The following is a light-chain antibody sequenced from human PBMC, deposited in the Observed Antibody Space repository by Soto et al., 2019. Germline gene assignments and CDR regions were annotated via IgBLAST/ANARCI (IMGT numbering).Light chain of an antibody. CDR2: GAS. CDR1: QSVSSSF. J-gene: IGKJ2*01. V-gene: IGKV3-20*01. Sequence: EIVLTQSPGTLSLSPGERATLSCRASQSVSSSFLAWYQQKPGQAPRLLIYGASSRATGIPDRFSGSWSGTDFTLTISRLEPDDFAVYYCQQYGSSPPYTFGQGTKLEIK. CDR3: QQYGSSPPYT.